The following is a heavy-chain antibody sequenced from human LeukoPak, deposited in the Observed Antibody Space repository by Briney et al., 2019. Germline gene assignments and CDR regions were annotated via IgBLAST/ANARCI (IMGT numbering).Heavy chain of an antibody. Sequence: SETLSLTCTVSGGSISSYYWSWIRQPPGKGLEWIGYIYYSGSTNYNPSLKSRVTIPVDTSKNQFSLKLSSVTAADTAVYYCAREVYYYGSGSYYLDYWGQGTLVTVSS. J-gene: IGHJ4*02. CDR1: GGSISSYY. V-gene: IGHV4-59*01. CDR2: IYYSGST. D-gene: IGHD3-10*01. CDR3: AREVYYYGSGSYYLDY.